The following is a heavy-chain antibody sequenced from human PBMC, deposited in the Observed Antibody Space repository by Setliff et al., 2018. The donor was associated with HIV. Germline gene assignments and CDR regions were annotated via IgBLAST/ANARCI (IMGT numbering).Heavy chain of an antibody. J-gene: IGHJ3*02. D-gene: IGHD3-3*01. CDR2: IFYSGIT. V-gene: IGHV4-39*01. CDR1: GGSLRDYEW. CDR3: ARSKTFYDFWGGYYTHGAFKI. Sequence: SETLSLTCSVSGGSLRDYEWWSVVCQPPGKGLEWIGSIFYSGITYYNPSLKSRATISVDTSKNQFSLNLTSVTAADTAVYYCARSKTFYDFWGGYYTHGAFKIWGLGTMVTVS.